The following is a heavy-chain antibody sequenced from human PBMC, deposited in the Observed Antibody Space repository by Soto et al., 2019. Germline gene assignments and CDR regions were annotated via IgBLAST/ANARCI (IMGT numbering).Heavy chain of an antibody. J-gene: IGHJ6*02. CDR2: ISGSGGST. D-gene: IGHD3-3*01. V-gene: IGHV3-23*01. CDR3: AKDSFLEWSPPNGYGMDV. CDR1: GFTFSSYA. Sequence: GVLRLSCAASGFTFSSYAMSWVRQAPGKGLEWVSAISGSGGSTYYADSVKGRFTISRDNSKNTLYLQMNSLRAEDTAVYYCAKDSFLEWSPPNGYGMDVWGQGTTVTVSS.